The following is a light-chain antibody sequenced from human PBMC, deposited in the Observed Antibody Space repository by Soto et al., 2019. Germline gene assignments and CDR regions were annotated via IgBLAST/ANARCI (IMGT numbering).Light chain of an antibody. J-gene: IGKJ1*01. CDR1: QSVSSSY. V-gene: IGKV3D-15*01. CDR2: GAS. Sequence: EILLTQSPVTLCLSRGQRSTLSCRASQSVSSSYLAWYQQKPGQAPRLLIYGASTRATGTPARFSGSGSGTEFTLTINSLQSEDFAVYFCHQYNNWPTFGQGTKVDIK. CDR3: HQYNNWPT.